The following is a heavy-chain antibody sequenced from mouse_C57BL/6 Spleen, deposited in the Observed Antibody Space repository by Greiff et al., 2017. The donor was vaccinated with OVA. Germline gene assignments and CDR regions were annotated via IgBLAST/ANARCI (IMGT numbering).Heavy chain of an antibody. CDR3: ATKTAQATFAY. CDR2: IYPGDGDT. D-gene: IGHD3-2*02. CDR1: GYAFSSSW. V-gene: IGHV1-82*01. J-gene: IGHJ3*01. Sequence: VQLQQSGPELVKPGASVQISCKASGYAFSSSWMNWVKQRPGKGLEWIGRIYPGDGDTNYNGKFKGKATLTADKSSSTAYMQLSSLTSEDSAVYFCATKTAQATFAYWGQGTLVTVSA.